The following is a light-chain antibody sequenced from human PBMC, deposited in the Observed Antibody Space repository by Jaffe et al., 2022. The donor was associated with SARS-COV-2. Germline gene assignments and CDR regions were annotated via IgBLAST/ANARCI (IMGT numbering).Light chain of an antibody. J-gene: IGKJ4*01. CDR1: QSVDSA. CDR2: GAS. CDR3: QQYDDWPLT. V-gene: IGKV3-15*01. Sequence: VMTQSPATLSVSPGERATLSCWAGQSVDSALAWYQQKPGQAPTLLIYGASIRAAGVPGRFSGGGSGTEFTLTISSLQSEDFAVYYCQQYDDWPLTFGGGTKVEI.